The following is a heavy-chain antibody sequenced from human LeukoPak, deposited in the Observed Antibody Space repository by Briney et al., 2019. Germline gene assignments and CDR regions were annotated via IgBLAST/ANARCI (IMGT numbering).Heavy chain of an antibody. CDR1: GEFFRAYY. CDR2: INHSGTT. D-gene: IGHD3-10*01. Sequence: PSETLSLTCGVHGEFFRAYYWSWIRQAPGKGLEWIGDINHSGTTKYNPSLASRVTISIDTSKNQFSLRVNSVTGADTAVYYCARLPLGAFGEVLNFDYWGQGSLVTVSS. V-gene: IGHV4-34*01. J-gene: IGHJ4*02. CDR3: ARLPLGAFGEVLNFDY.